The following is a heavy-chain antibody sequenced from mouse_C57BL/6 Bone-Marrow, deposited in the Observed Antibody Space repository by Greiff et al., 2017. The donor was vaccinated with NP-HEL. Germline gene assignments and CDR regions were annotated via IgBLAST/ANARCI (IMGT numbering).Heavy chain of an antibody. CDR1: GYTFTSYW. CDR2: IDPSDSYT. D-gene: IGHD1-1*02. V-gene: IGHV1-69*01. J-gene: IGHJ2*01. Sequence: VQLQQPGAELVMPGASVKLSCKASGYTFTSYWMHWVKQRPGQGLEWIGEIDPSDSYTNYNQKFKGKSTLTVDKSSSTAYMQLSSLTSEDSAVYYCARGVTMVDYWGQGTTLTVSS. CDR3: ARGVTMVDY.